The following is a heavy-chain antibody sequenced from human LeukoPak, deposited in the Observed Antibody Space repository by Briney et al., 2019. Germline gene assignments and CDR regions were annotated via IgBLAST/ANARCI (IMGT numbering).Heavy chain of an antibody. V-gene: IGHV3-33*06. CDR2: IWYDGNNQ. D-gene: IGHD1-14*01. CDR1: GFTFSSYG. Sequence: PGGSLRLSCATSGFTFSSYGMHWVRQASGKGLEWVAAIWYDGNNQYYSDSVKGRFTISRDNSKNTLFLQMNSLRAEDTAVYYCAKGTGPPTASYYYYYSMDVWGKGTTVTVSS. J-gene: IGHJ6*03. CDR3: AKGTGPPTASYYYYYSMDV.